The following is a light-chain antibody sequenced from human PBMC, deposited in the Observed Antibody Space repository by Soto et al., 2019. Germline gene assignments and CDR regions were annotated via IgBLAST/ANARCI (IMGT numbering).Light chain of an antibody. CDR1: QGIYSR. J-gene: IGKJ4*01. CDR3: QQTDDFPLT. V-gene: IGKV1-12*01. CDR2: ATS. Sequence: DIQMTQSPSSLSASVGDTVTITCRASQGIYSRLAWYQQKPGKAPELLIYATSTLQNGVPSRFSGSGFGTDSTLSISSLQPEDSASYFCQQTDDFPLTFGGGTKVDIK.